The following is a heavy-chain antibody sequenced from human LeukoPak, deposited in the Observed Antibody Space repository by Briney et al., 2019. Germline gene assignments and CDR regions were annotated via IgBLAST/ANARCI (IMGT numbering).Heavy chain of an antibody. CDR2: IYYSGST. J-gene: IGHJ4*02. CDR3: ARGPLYGGNRFDY. CDR1: GGSISSSYSY. Sequence: SETLSLTCTVSGGSISSSYSYWGWIRQPPGKGLEWIGNIYYSGSTYYSPSLTSRVTVSVDTSKNQFSLKLSSVTAADTAVYYCARGPLYGGNRFDYWGQGTLVTVSS. D-gene: IGHD4-23*01. V-gene: IGHV4-39*07.